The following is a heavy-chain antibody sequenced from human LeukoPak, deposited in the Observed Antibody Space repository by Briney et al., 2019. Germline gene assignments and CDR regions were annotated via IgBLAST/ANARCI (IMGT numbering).Heavy chain of an antibody. CDR2: ISGGGGST. V-gene: IGHV3-23*01. Sequence: GGSLRLSRAASGFTFSSYVVSWVRQAPGKGLEWVSAISGGGGSTYYADSVRGRFTISRDNAKNTLYLQMSSLRAEDTAVDYCATAPPTFDYFDYWGQGTLVTVSS. CDR3: ATAPPTFDYFDY. J-gene: IGHJ4*02. CDR1: GFTFSSYV.